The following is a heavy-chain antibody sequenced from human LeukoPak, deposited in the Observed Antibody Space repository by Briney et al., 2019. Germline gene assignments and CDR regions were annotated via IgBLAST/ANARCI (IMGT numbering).Heavy chain of an antibody. Sequence: GGSLRLSCAASGFTFDDYAMQWVRQAPGKGLEWVSGINWNSGYIGYADSVKGRFTISRDNARNSLYLQMNSLRAEDTALYYCAKATRGWYSGFDYWGQGTLVTVSS. CDR1: GFTFDDYA. V-gene: IGHV3-9*01. J-gene: IGHJ4*02. CDR2: INWNSGYI. CDR3: AKATRGWYSGFDY. D-gene: IGHD6-19*01.